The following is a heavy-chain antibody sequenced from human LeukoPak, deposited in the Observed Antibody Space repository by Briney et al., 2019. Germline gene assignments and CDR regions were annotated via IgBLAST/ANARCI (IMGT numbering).Heavy chain of an antibody. CDR1: GFTFSCYE. CDR3: AREGGEWELLRTFDY. Sequence: GGSLRLSCAASGFTFSCYEMNWVRQAPGKGLEWVSYISSSGSTIYYADSVKGRFTISRDNAKNSLYLQMNSLRAEDTAVYYCAREGGEWELLRTFDYWGQGTLVTVSS. CDR2: ISSSGSTI. J-gene: IGHJ4*02. D-gene: IGHD1-26*01. V-gene: IGHV3-48*03.